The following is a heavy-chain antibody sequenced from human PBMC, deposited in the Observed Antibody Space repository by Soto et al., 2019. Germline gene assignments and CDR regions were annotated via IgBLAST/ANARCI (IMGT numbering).Heavy chain of an antibody. V-gene: IGHV3-23*01. J-gene: IGHJ5*02. Sequence: GGSLRLSCVVSGFSFNYAIIWVRQAPGKGQESVSGITGGGSTEYAASVKGRFTISRDNSKNTVHLHMNSLRAEDTAMYYCAKGAVYNEGLWLVSAWGQGTLVTVSS. D-gene: IGHD2-21*01. CDR1: GFSFNYA. CDR3: AKGAVYNEGLWLVSA. CDR2: ITGGGST.